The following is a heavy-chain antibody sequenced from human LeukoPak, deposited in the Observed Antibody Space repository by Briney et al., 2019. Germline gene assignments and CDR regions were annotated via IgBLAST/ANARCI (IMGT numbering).Heavy chain of an antibody. V-gene: IGHV3-11*01. D-gene: IGHD3-10*01. CDR2: VSSSGSTI. CDR1: GFTFSDYY. CDR3: ARGKSSPYYYGMDV. Sequence: GGSLRLSCAASGFTFSDYYMSWIRQAPGKGLEWVSYVSSSGSTIYYADSVKGRFTISRDNAKNSLYLQMNSLRAEDTAVYYCARGKSSPYYYGMDVWGQGTTVTVSS. J-gene: IGHJ6*02.